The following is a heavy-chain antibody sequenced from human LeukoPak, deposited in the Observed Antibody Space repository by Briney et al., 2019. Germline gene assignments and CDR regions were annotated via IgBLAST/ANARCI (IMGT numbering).Heavy chain of an antibody. CDR1: GFTFSSYW. J-gene: IGHJ4*02. V-gene: IGHV3-7*01. D-gene: IGHD7-27*01. Sequence: GGSLRLSCVASGFTFSSYWITWVRQAAGKGLEWVANIKTDGSQIYYVDSVQGRFTISRDNAKKSLYLQMHSLRAEDTAVYYCARALNWETYWGQGTLVTVSS. CDR3: ARALNWETY. CDR2: IKTDGSQI.